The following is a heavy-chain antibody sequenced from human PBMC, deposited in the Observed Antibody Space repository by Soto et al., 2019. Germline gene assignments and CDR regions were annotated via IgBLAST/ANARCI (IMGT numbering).Heavy chain of an antibody. CDR2: IYWDDDK. D-gene: IGHD3-22*01. Sequence: QITLKESGPPLVKPTQTLTLTCSFSGISLSTTGVGVAWIRQPPGKALEWLALIYWDDDKRYSPSLKSRLTITKDTSKNQGVPKMNNMDPVDTATYYCAHRNYYDNFDILGQGTMVNVSS. J-gene: IGHJ3*02. CDR3: AHRNYYDNFDI. V-gene: IGHV2-5*02. CDR1: GISLSTTGVG.